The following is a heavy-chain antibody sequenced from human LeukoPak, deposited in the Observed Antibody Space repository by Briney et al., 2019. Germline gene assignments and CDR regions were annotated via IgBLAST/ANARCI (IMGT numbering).Heavy chain of an antibody. D-gene: IGHD2-15*01. CDR3: ARISRSTCFDY. CDR2: IYYSGST. Sequence: PSETLSLTCTVSGVSISSSSYYWGWIRQPPGKGLEWIGSIYYSGSTYYNPSLKSRVTISVDTSKNQFSLKLSSVTAADTAVYYCARISRSTCFDYWGQGTLVTVSS. CDR1: GVSISSSSYY. V-gene: IGHV4-39*01. J-gene: IGHJ4*02.